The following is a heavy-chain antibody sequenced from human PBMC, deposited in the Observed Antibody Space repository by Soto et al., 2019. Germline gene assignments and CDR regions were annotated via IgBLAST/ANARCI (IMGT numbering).Heavy chain of an antibody. CDR1: GGSISSSSYY. CDR3: ARHGGLMVYAVDFDY. CDR2: IYYSGST. Sequence: QLQLQESGPGLVKPSETLSLTCTVSGGSISSSSYYWGWIRQPPGKGLEWIGSIYYSGSTYYNPSLKSRVTISVDTSKNQFSLKLSSVTAADTAVYYCARHGGLMVYAVDFDYWGQGTLVTVSS. J-gene: IGHJ4*02. V-gene: IGHV4-39*01. D-gene: IGHD2-8*01.